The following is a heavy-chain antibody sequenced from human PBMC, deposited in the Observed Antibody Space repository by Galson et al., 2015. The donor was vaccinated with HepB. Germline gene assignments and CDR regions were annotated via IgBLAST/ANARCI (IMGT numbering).Heavy chain of an antibody. CDR1: GYIFTDYY. CDR3: AKPSPTAPIAAAGPEY. V-gene: IGHV1-2*02. J-gene: IGHJ4*02. D-gene: IGHD6-13*01. Sequence: SVKVSCKASGYIFTDYYMHWVRQAPGQGLEWMGWINPKTGGTKSAQNFQGRITITRDTSISTAYMELSSLTSDDTAVYYCAKPSPTAPIAAAGPEYWGQGTLVTVSS. CDR2: INPKTGGT.